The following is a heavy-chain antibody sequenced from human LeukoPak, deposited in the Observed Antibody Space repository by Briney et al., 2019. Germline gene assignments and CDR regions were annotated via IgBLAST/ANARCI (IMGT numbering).Heavy chain of an antibody. J-gene: IGHJ3*01. D-gene: IGHD3-3*01. CDR1: GYSFTSSW. CDR3: ARHGVWREGLSSDAFDV. CDR2: IDPSDSYT. Sequence: AGDCLKISCEGSGYSFTSSWITWVRQMPGKGLEWMGRIDPSDSYTNYSPSFQGYVTLSADKSISTAYLQWSSLKASDTAMYYCARHGVWREGLSSDAFDVWGQGTLVTVSS. V-gene: IGHV5-10-1*01.